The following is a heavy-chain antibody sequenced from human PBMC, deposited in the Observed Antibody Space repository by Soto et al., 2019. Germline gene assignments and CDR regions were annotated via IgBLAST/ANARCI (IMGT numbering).Heavy chain of an antibody. J-gene: IGHJ6*02. V-gene: IGHV4-59*01. D-gene: IGHD3-10*01. Sequence: SETLSLTCTVSGGSISSYYWSWIRQPPGKGQEWIGYIYYSGSTNYNPSLKSRVTISLDTSKNQFALKLSSVTAADTAVYYCARDQRYYYGSGTYQYGMDVWGQGTTVTVS. CDR3: ARDQRYYYGSGTYQYGMDV. CDR1: GGSISSYY. CDR2: IYYSGST.